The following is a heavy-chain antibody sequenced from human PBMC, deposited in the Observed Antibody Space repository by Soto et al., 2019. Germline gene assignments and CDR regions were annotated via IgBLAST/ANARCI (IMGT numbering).Heavy chain of an antibody. J-gene: IGHJ4*02. CDR1: GFTFSSYW. CDR3: ARVETCSSTSCYSVFDY. V-gene: IGHV3-74*03. D-gene: IGHD2-2*01. Sequence: EVQLVESGGGLVQPGGSLRLSCAASGFTFSSYWMHWVRQAPGKGLVWVSRINSDGSSTTYADSVKGRFTISRDNAKNTLDPQLNSLRAEDTAVYYCARVETCSSTSCYSVFDYWGQGTLVTVSS. CDR2: INSDGSST.